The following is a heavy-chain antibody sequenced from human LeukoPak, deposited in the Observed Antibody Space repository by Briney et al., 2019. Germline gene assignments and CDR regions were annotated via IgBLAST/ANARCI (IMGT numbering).Heavy chain of an antibody. D-gene: IGHD2-15*01. CDR3: ARYRNCSGGSCYLYYFDY. CDR1: GFTFSSYG. J-gene: IGHJ4*02. CDR2: IYYSGST. V-gene: IGHV4-38-2*01. Sequence: GSLRLSCAASGFTFSSYGMSWVRQPPGKGLEWIGSIYYSGSTYYNPSLKSRVTISVDTSKNQFSLKLSSVTAADTAVYYCARYRNCSGGSCYLYYFDYWGQGTLVTVSS.